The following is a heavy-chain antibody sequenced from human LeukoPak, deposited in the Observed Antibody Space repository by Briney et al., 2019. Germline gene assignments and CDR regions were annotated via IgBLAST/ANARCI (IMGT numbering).Heavy chain of an antibody. D-gene: IGHD5-12*01. CDR2: IWYDGSNK. V-gene: IGHV3-30*02. CDR3: AKGTGYSGYDYLRFLQ. CDR1: GFTFSSYG. J-gene: IGHJ4*02. Sequence: GGSLRLSCAASGFTFSSYGMHWVRQAPGKGLEWVAVIWYDGSNKYYADSVKGRFTISRDNSKNTLYLQMNSLRAEDTAVYYCAKGTGYSGYDYLRFLQWGQGTLVTVSS.